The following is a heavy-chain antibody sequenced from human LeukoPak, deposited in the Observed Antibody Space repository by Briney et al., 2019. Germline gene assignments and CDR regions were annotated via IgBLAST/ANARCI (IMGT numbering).Heavy chain of an antibody. V-gene: IGHV3-30*04. CDR1: GSTFSTYA. CDR3: ARDFEPGGGVDY. J-gene: IGHJ4*02. D-gene: IGHD3-16*01. Sequence: GRSLRLSCAASGSTFSTYAMHWVRQAPDKGLEWVAVISYDGSNKYYADSVKGRFTISRDNAKNSLYLQMNSLRAEDTAVYYCARDFEPGGGVDYWGQGTLVTVSS. CDR2: ISYDGSNK.